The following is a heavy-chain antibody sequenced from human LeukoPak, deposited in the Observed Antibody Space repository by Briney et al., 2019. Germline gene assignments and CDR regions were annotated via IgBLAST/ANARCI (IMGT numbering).Heavy chain of an antibody. CDR2: FYSGGST. CDR1: GFIVNNNY. V-gene: IGHV3-53*05. J-gene: IGHJ5*02. Sequence: AGGSLRLSCVVSGFIVNNNYINWVRQAPGKGLGWVSVFYSGGSTYYADSVKGRFTISRDNAKNSLYLQMNSLRAEDTALYYCAKDRAAAGTWNWFDPWGQGTLVTVSS. CDR3: AKDRAAAGTWNWFDP. D-gene: IGHD6-13*01.